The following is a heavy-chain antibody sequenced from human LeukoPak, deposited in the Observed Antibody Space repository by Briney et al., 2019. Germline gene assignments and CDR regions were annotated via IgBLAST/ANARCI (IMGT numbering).Heavy chain of an antibody. V-gene: IGHV1-18*01. CDR2: ISAYNGNT. D-gene: IGHD6-19*01. J-gene: IGHJ3*02. Sequence: ASVKVSCKASGYTFTSYGSSWVRQAPGQGLEWMGWISAYNGNTNYAQKLQGRVTMTTDTSTSTAYMELRSLRSDDTAVYYCARDNGPRVAGNAFDIWGQGTMVTVSS. CDR1: GYTFTSYG. CDR3: ARDNGPRVAGNAFDI.